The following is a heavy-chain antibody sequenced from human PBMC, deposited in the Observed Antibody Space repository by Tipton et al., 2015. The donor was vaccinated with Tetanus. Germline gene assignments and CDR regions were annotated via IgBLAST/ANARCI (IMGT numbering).Heavy chain of an antibody. CDR3: ATDRSDYDILTGASFYYYSGMDV. CDR2: FDPEDGET. Sequence: QLVQSGAEVKKPGASVKVSCKVSGYTLTELSMHWVRQAPGKGLEWMGGFDPEDGETIYAQKFQGRVTMTEDTSTDTAYMELSSLRSEDTAVYSCATDRSDYDILTGASFYYYSGMDVWGQGTTVTVSS. J-gene: IGHJ6*02. CDR1: GYTLTELS. V-gene: IGHV1-24*01. D-gene: IGHD3-9*01.